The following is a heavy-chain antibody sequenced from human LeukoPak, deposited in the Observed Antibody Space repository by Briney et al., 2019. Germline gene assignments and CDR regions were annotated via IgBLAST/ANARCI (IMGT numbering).Heavy chain of an antibody. V-gene: IGHV1-18*01. CDR1: GYTFTNYG. D-gene: IGHD4-17*01. CDR2: ISAYNGNT. J-gene: IGHJ4*02. CDR3: ARDRDYGDYNTQDLFVY. Sequence: ASVKVSCKASGYTFTNYGISWVRQAPGQGLEWMGWISAYNGNTNYAQRLQGRVTMTTDTSTSTAYMELRSLRSDDTAVYYCARDRDYGDYNTQDLFVYWGQGTLVTVSS.